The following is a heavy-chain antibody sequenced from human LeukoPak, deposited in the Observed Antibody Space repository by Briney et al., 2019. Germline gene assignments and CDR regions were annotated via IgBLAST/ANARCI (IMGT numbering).Heavy chain of an antibody. CDR1: GYSFNTYW. V-gene: IGHV5-51*01. J-gene: IGHJ3*02. CDR3: TSHGGAFNI. CDR2: IYPGDSDA. D-gene: IGHD4-23*01. Sequence: KPGESLKISCRGSGYSFNTYWIAWVRQMPGKGLEWMGIIYPGDSDARYSPSFQGQVTISADKSISTAYLQWSSLKASDTAMYYCTSHGGAFNIWGQGTRVTVSS.